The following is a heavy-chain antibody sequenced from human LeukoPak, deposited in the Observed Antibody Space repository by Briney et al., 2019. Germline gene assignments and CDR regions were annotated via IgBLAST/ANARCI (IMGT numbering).Heavy chain of an antibody. CDR3: ARSNTYYYGSGSYGL. D-gene: IGHD3-10*01. CDR1: GFTFSSYG. Sequence: GGSLRLSCAASGFTFSSYGMHWVRQAPGKGLEWVAFIRYDGSNKYYADSVKGRFTISRDNAKNSLYLQMNSLRAEDTAVYYCARSNTYYYGSGSYGLWGQGTLVTVSS. CDR2: IRYDGSNK. V-gene: IGHV3-30*02. J-gene: IGHJ4*02.